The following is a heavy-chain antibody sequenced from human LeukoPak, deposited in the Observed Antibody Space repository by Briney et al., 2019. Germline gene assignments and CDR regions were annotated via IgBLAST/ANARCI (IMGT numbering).Heavy chain of an antibody. CDR1: GSGASINHYY. Sequence: SETLSLTCTVSGSGASINHYYWSWIRQPPGKGLEWIANIQYSGNTNSRPSLQSRVSTSIDTSNNQFSLKLTSVTAADTAVYYCARHFPYCGGDCPYYYMDVWGKGTTVTVSS. D-gene: IGHD2-21*02. J-gene: IGHJ6*03. CDR2: IQYSGNT. V-gene: IGHV4-59*08. CDR3: ARHFPYCGGDCPYYYMDV.